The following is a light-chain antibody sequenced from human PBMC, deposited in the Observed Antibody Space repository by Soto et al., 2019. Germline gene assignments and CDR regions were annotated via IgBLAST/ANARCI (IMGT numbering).Light chain of an antibody. J-gene: IGKJ1*01. CDR1: QSVSSD. Sequence: EIVLTQSPATLSVSSGERATLSCMASQSVSSDLAWYHQKPGQAPRLLIYGASTRATGIPARFSGSGSGTEFTLTINSLQSEDFAVYYCQQYNNWPRTFGQGTKVDI. CDR3: QQYNNWPRT. V-gene: IGKV3-15*01. CDR2: GAS.